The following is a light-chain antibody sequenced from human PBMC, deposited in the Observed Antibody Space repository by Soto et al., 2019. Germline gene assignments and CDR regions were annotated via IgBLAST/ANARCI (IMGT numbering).Light chain of an antibody. Sequence: SYELTQPPSVSVAPGQTARITCGGNNIGSKSVHWYQQKPGQAPVLVVYDDSDRPSGIPERFSGSNSGNTATLTISRVEAGDEADYYCQVWDSTSDRPGVVFGGGTKLTVL. J-gene: IGLJ2*01. CDR1: NIGSKS. CDR2: DDS. CDR3: QVWDSTSDRPGVV. V-gene: IGLV3-21*02.